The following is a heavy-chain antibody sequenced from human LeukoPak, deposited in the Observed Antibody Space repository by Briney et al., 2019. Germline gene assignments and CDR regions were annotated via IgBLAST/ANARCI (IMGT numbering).Heavy chain of an antibody. V-gene: IGHV1-46*01. CDR2: INPSGGST. J-gene: IGHJ4*02. Sequence: ASVKVSSKASGYTFTSYYMHWVRQAPGQGLEWMGIINPSGGSTSYAQKFQGRVTMTRDTSTSTVYMELSSLRSEDTAVYYCARELKGYCSGGSCYRYYFDYWGQGTLVTVSS. CDR1: GYTFTSYY. D-gene: IGHD2-15*01. CDR3: ARELKGYCSGGSCYRYYFDY.